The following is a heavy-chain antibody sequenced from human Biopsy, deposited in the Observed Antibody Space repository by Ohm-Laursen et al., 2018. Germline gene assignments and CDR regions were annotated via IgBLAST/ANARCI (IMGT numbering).Heavy chain of an antibody. J-gene: IGHJ2*01. Sequence: SETLSLTCSVSGGSVDDYFWNWIRQPPGKGLEWIGYIYYTGSTNYNPSLKSRVTISVDTSMNHLSLRLTFVTAADTAVYYCARHAPSYSGSYWRYFDLWGRGTLVTVSS. CDR3: ARHAPSYSGSYWRYFDL. CDR1: GGSVDDYF. V-gene: IGHV4-59*08. CDR2: IYYTGST. D-gene: IGHD1-26*01.